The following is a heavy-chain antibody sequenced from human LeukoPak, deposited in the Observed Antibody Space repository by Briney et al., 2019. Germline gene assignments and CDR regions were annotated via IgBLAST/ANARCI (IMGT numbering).Heavy chain of an antibody. CDR3: ARSGYYYDSSGYRQPLGFDY. CDR2: IGTAGDT. D-gene: IGHD3-22*01. Sequence: GGSLRLSCAASGFTFSSYGMHWVRQATGKGLEWVSAIGTAGDTYYPGSVKGRFTISRENAKNSLYLQMNSLRAGDTAVYYCARSGYYYDSSGYRQPLGFDYWGQGTLVTVSS. J-gene: IGHJ4*02. CDR1: GFTFSSYG. V-gene: IGHV3-13*01.